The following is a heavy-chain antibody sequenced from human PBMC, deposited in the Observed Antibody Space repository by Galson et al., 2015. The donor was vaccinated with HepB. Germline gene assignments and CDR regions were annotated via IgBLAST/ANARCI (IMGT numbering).Heavy chain of an antibody. D-gene: IGHD1-1*01. J-gene: IGHJ5*02. CDR3: ARRLALWTAFDP. Sequence: LSLTCTVSGGSISSSSYYWGWIRQPPGKGLEWIGSIYYSGSTYYNPSLKSRVTISVDTSKNQFSLKLSSVTAADTAVYYCARRLALWTAFDPWGQGTLVTVSS. CDR1: GGSISSSSYY. V-gene: IGHV4-39*01. CDR2: IYYSGST.